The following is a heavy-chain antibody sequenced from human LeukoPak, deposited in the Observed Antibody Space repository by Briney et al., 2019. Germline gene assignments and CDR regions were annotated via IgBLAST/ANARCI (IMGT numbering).Heavy chain of an antibody. D-gene: IGHD3-9*01. CDR1: EVTCSTYS. Sequence: GGSLRLSCAASEVTCSTYSMNWVRQAPGKGLEWVSSISSGSTYIYYADSVKGRFTISRDDAKNSLYLQMNSLRAEDTAVYYCAGSHTTGYSPREWDYWYFDLWGRGTLVTVSS. J-gene: IGHJ2*01. CDR2: ISSGSTYI. V-gene: IGHV3-21*01. CDR3: AGSHTTGYSPREWDYWYFDL.